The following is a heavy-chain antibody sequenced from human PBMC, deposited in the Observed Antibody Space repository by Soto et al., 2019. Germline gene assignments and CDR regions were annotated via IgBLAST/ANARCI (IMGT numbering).Heavy chain of an antibody. V-gene: IGHV1-18*04. CDR2: ISTWRDDK. D-gene: IGHD3-16*01. Sequence: QDQVVQSGPELKEPGASVKVSCKASGYTFTSYGFSWLRQAPGQRPEWMGWISTWRDDKRDAQKFRDRVTMTTETSTSTAYMELRGLRSDDTAVYYCARLNSDYAVDYWAQGTLVTVSS. CDR3: ARLNSDYAVDY. CDR1: GYTFTSYG. J-gene: IGHJ4*02.